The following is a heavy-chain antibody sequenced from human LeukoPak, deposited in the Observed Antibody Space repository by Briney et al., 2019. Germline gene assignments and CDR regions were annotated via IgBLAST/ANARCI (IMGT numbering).Heavy chain of an antibody. CDR2: IYSGGST. CDR1: GFTFSSYA. CDR3: ARDDRSSPGAFDI. V-gene: IGHV3-53*04. Sequence: PGGSLRLSCAASGFTFSSYAMSWVRQAPGKGLEWVSVIYSGGSTYYADSVKGRFTISRHNSKNTLYLQMNSLRAEDTAVYYCARDDRSSPGAFDIWGQGTMVTVSS. J-gene: IGHJ3*02. D-gene: IGHD6-19*01.